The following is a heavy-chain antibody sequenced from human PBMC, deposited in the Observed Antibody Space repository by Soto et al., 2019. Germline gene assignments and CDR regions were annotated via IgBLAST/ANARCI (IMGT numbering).Heavy chain of an antibody. CDR2: MSAFTGKA. J-gene: IGHJ1*01. Sequence: QVQLVQSGAEVKKPGASVKVSCKASGYTFISSGISWVRQAPGQGLEWVGWMSAFTGKADYGQIFQDRVTMTTDTSTSTAYMELRSLRSDDTAVYYCARDQRYYGSGYYYSDSWGQGTLVTVSS. V-gene: IGHV1-18*04. CDR1: GYTFISSG. CDR3: ARDQRYYGSGYYYSDS. D-gene: IGHD3-10*01.